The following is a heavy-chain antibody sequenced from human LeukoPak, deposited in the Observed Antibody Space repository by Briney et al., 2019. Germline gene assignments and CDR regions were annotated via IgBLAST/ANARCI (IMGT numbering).Heavy chain of an antibody. Sequence: SVKVSCKASGGTFSMYAISWVRQAPGKGLEWMGGIIPIFESANYAQSFQGRLTITADESTTTVYMELNSLRAEDTAVYYCARDLSGYSYGYSYAFDIWGQGTMVTVSS. D-gene: IGHD5-18*01. V-gene: IGHV1-69*13. J-gene: IGHJ3*02. CDR1: GGTFSMYA. CDR3: ARDLSGYSYGYSYAFDI. CDR2: IIPIFESA.